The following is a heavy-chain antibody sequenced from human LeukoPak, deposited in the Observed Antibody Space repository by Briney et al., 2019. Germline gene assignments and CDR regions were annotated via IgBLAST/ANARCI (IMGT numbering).Heavy chain of an antibody. V-gene: IGHV3-23*01. CDR3: ARGITAFGVPGATYYFDY. CDR2: ISGSGST. Sequence: HSGGSLRLSCAASGFTFSNFAMNWVRQTPGKGLEWVSVISGSGSTYYADSVRGRFTVSRDNSKHTMSLQMNTLRAEDTAVYYCARGITAFGVPGATYYFDYWGQGTLVTVSS. J-gene: IGHJ4*02. CDR1: GFTFSNFA. D-gene: IGHD3-3*01.